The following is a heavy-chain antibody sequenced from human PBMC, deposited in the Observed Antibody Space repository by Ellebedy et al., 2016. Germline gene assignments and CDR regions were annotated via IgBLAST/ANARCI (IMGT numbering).Heavy chain of an antibody. Sequence: GESLKISCAASGFTFSTYAMSWVRQAPGKGLEWVSAISGRDGIPYYADSVKGRFTISRDNSRNTLYLQMNSLRAEDTAVYYCAKDHGAYYYGSGSPPTFDYWGQGTLVTVSS. V-gene: IGHV3-23*01. CDR3: AKDHGAYYYGSGSPPTFDY. J-gene: IGHJ4*02. CDR2: ISGRDGIP. D-gene: IGHD3-10*01. CDR1: GFTFSTYA.